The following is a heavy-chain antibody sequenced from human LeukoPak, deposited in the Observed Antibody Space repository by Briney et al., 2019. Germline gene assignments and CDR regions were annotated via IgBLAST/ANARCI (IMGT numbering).Heavy chain of an antibody. D-gene: IGHD6-13*01. CDR2: INWNGGST. V-gene: IGHV3-20*04. CDR1: GFTFDDYG. CDR3: ARVAAAGTLDAFDI. Sequence: GGSLRLSCAASGFTFDDYGMSWVRQAPGKGLEWVSGINWNGGSTGYADSVKGRFTISRDNAKNSLYLQMNSLRAEDTASYYCARVAAAGTLDAFDIWGQGTMVTVSS. J-gene: IGHJ3*02.